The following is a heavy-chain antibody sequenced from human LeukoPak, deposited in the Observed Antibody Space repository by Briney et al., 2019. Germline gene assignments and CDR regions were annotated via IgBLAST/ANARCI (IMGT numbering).Heavy chain of an antibody. D-gene: IGHD2-2*01. CDR2: ISSSSSYI. V-gene: IGHV3-21*01. CDR1: GFTFSNAW. CDR3: ARGFRYCSSTSCYALDY. J-gene: IGHJ4*02. Sequence: GGSLRLSCAASGFTFSNAWMSWVRQAPGKGLEWVSSISSSSSYIYYADSVKGRFTISRDNAKNSLYLQMNSLRAEDTAVYYCARGFRYCSSTSCYALDYWGQGTLVTVSS.